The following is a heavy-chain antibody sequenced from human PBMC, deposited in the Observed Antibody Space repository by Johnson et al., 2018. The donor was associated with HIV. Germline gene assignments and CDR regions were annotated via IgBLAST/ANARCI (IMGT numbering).Heavy chain of an antibody. J-gene: IGHJ3*02. Sequence: VQLVESGGGLVQPGGSLRLSCAASGFIFSVYWMSWVRQAPGKGLEWVANIKQDGSEKYYVDSVKGRFTISRDNAKNSLYLQMNSLRAEDTAVYYCATFGGGSFHAVDIWGQGTMVTVSS. CDR2: IKQDGSEK. D-gene: IGHD1-26*01. CDR3: ATFGGGSFHAVDI. CDR1: GFIFSVYW. V-gene: IGHV3-7*05.